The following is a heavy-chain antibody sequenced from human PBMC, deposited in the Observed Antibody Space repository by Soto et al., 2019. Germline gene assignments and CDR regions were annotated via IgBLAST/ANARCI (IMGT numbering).Heavy chain of an antibody. CDR2: IRKKANSYTT. D-gene: IGHD4-17*01. Sequence: AGGSLGLSCAASGFTFSDHYMDWVRQVPGKGLEWVGRIRKKANSYTTEYAASVKGRFTISRDDSKNSMYLQMNSLKTEDTAVYFCAKISTTSYFDFWGQGTLVTVSS. V-gene: IGHV3-72*01. J-gene: IGHJ4*02. CDR1: GFTFSDHY. CDR3: AKISTTSYFDF.